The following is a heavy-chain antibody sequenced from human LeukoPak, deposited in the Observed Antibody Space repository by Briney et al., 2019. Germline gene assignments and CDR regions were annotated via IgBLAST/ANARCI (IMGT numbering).Heavy chain of an antibody. Sequence: PSETLSLTCAVYGGSFSDYFWGWIRQPPGKGLEWIGEINHSGRSYYNPSLKSRVTISVDTSKNQFSLNLSSVTAADTAVYYCARDVVVVPAAIHYGMDVWGQGTTVTVSS. D-gene: IGHD2-2*01. V-gene: IGHV4-34*01. CDR3: ARDVVVVPAAIHYGMDV. CDR1: GGSFSDYF. CDR2: INHSGRS. J-gene: IGHJ6*02.